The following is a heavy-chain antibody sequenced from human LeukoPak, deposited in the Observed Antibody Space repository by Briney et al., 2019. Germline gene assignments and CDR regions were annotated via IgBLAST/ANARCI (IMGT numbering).Heavy chain of an antibody. CDR1: GFTFSSYA. CDR3: AKGVGYGGYPYYYYYGMDV. V-gene: IGHV3-23*01. Sequence: GGSLRLSCAASGFTFSSYAMSWVRQAPGKGLEWVSGISGSGGGTYYADSVRGRFTISRDNSKNTLYLQMNSLRAEDTAVYYCAKGVGYGGYPYYYYYGMDVWGQGTTVTVSS. CDR2: ISGSGGGT. J-gene: IGHJ6*02. D-gene: IGHD5-12*01.